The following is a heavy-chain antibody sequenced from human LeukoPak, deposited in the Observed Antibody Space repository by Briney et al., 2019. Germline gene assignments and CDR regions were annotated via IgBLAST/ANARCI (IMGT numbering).Heavy chain of an antibody. Sequence: SETLSLTCTVSGGSISGNYWTWIRQPPGKGLEWIGYIYYSGSTNYNPSLKSRVTISVDTSKNQFSLKLSSVTAADTAVYYCARTLDGYNQGYFDYWGQGTLVTVSS. CDR2: IYYSGST. V-gene: IGHV4-59*01. D-gene: IGHD5-24*01. CDR1: GGSISGNY. J-gene: IGHJ4*02. CDR3: ARTLDGYNQGYFDY.